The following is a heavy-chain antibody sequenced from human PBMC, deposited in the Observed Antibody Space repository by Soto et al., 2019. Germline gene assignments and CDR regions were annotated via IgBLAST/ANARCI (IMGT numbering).Heavy chain of an antibody. Sequence: GWSLRLSCAASGFTFNNYWMNWVRQTPGKGLEWVANIKRDGSEQHYVASVKGRFTISRDNSKNTLYLQMNSLRAEDTAVYYCAREGVYGRVYYFDYWGQGTLVTVSS. CDR2: IKRDGSEQ. CDR3: AREGVYGRVYYFDY. D-gene: IGHD3-10*01. J-gene: IGHJ4*02. CDR1: GFTFNNYW. V-gene: IGHV3-7*01.